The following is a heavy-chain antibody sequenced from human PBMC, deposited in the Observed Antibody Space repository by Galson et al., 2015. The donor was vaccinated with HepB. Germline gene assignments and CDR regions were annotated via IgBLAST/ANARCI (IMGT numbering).Heavy chain of an antibody. D-gene: IGHD3-22*01. V-gene: IGHV1-69*13. Sequence: SVKVSCKVSGGTFSNYAINWVRQAPGHGLEWMGGIIPILDAPNYAQKFQGRITITADESTTTVYMELSSLKSEDTAVYYCAMPYHYDSNASGAFDIWGQGTMVTVSS. J-gene: IGHJ3*02. CDR1: GGTFSNYA. CDR3: AMPYHYDSNASGAFDI. CDR2: IIPILDAP.